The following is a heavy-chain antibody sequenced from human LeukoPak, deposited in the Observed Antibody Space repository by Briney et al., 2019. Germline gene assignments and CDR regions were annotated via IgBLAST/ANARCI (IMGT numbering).Heavy chain of an antibody. Sequence: HPGGSLRLSCVASGFTFSGFAMSWVRQAPGKGLEWVSTISDSGGSTYYADAVKGRFTISRDNSKGTLYAQMNSLRAEDAAVYYCAKSHSVAQRGYFDYWGQETLVTVSS. CDR1: GFTFSGFA. CDR3: AKSHSVAQRGYFDY. CDR2: ISDSGGST. V-gene: IGHV3-23*01. D-gene: IGHD2-15*01. J-gene: IGHJ4*02.